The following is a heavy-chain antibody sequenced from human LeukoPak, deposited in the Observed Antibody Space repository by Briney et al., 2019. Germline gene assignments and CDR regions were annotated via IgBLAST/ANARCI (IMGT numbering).Heavy chain of an antibody. Sequence: SETLSPTCTVSGGSISSYYWSWIRQPPGKGLEWIGYIYYSGNTNYNPSLKSRVIISVDTSKNQFSLKLSSVTAADTAVYYCARDRYFDLWGRGTLVTVSS. CDR1: GGSISSYY. CDR2: IYYSGNT. V-gene: IGHV4-59*01. J-gene: IGHJ2*01. CDR3: ARDRYFDL.